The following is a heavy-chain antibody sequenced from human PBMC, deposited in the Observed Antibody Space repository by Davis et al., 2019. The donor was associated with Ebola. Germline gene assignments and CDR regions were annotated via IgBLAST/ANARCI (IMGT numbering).Heavy chain of an antibody. Sequence: SLKISCAASGFTSDDYATQWVRQASGKGLEWVSGISWNSGSIGYADSVKGRFTISRDNAKNSLYLQMNSLRAEEKALYYCAKGPLRFLEWLFDYWGQGTLVTVSS. D-gene: IGHD3-3*01. CDR2: ISWNSGSI. CDR3: AKGPLRFLEWLFDY. V-gene: IGHV3-9*02. CDR1: GFTSDDYA. J-gene: IGHJ4*02.